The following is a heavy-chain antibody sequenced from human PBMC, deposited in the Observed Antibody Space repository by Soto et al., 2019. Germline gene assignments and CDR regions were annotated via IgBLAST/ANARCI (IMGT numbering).Heavy chain of an antibody. CDR2: ISGGGTSA. V-gene: IGHV3-23*01. D-gene: IGHD6-19*01. Sequence: EVQLLDSGGGLVQPGGSLRLSCAASGFTFSNFAMTWVRQVPGKGLAWVSAISGGGTSAYYADSVRGRFTISRDNSKNTLLLQMNTLRAADTGIYYCARVSSSGWDFDHWGQGTLVNVSS. CDR3: ARVSSSGWDFDH. J-gene: IGHJ4*02. CDR1: GFTFSNFA.